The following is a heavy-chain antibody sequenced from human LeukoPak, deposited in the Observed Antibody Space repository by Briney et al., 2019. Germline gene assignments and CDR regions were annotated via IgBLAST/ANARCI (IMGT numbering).Heavy chain of an antibody. Sequence: PRASVKVSCKASGYTFTSYAMNWVRQAPGQGLEWMGMINPSGGFTIYTPRLQGRVRMTRDASTSTIYMELTSLRSDDTGVYYCARAHYAGGAFDVWDRVTMLSVSS. V-gene: IGHV1-46*01. J-gene: IGHJ3*01. CDR2: INPSGGFT. CDR1: GYTFTSYA. CDR3: ARAHYAGGAFDV. D-gene: IGHD2-2*01.